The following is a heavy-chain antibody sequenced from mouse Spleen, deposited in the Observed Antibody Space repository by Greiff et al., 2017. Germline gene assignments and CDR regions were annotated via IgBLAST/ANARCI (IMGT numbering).Heavy chain of an antibody. CDR3: ARRGTTVVATNAMDY. CDR1: GFTFSDYG. Sequence: DVKLVESGGGLVKPGGSLKLSCAASGFTFSDYGMAWVGQAPGRGLEGVEFISTWAFSTNFADTLTGGSPISRENAKNTLYLEMSSLRSEDTAMYYCARRGTTVVATNAMDYWGQGTSVTVSS. CDR2: ISTWAFST. D-gene: IGHD1-1*01. J-gene: IGHJ4*01. V-gene: IGHV5-15*04.